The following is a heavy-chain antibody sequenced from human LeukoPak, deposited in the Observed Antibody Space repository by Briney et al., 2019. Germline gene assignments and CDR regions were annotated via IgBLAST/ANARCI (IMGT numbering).Heavy chain of an antibody. V-gene: IGHV3-21*01. CDR2: ISSSGMYI. J-gene: IGHJ4*02. CDR1: GFTFSIYS. CDR3: ARLRSSGWYSGIRPAYYFDY. D-gene: IGHD6-19*01. Sequence: AGGSLRLSCAASGFTFSIYSMNWVRQAPGKGLEWVSSISSSGMYIYYADSMKGRLSISRDNVENSLYLQMNSLRAEDTAVYYCARLRSSGWYSGIRPAYYFDYWGQGTLVTVSS.